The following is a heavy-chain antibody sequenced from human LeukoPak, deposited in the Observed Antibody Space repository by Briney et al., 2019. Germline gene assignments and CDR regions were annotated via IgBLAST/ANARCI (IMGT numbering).Heavy chain of an antibody. D-gene: IGHD3-10*01. J-gene: IGHJ6*02. CDR1: GYSFINYW. CDR2: IYPADPDT. Sequence: GESLKMSCKGSGYSFINYWIAWVRQMPGKGLEWIGIIYPADPDTRYSPSFQGQVTISADKSISTAYLQWSSLKASDSAMYYCAKGVSGTNFGMDVWGQGTTVTVSS. V-gene: IGHV5-51*01. CDR3: AKGVSGTNFGMDV.